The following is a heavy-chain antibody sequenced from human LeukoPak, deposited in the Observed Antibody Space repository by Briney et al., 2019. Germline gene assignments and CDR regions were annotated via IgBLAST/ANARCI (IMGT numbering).Heavy chain of an antibody. CDR1: GFTFSDYY. V-gene: IGHV3-66*04. CDR3: ARLSSFADFDY. CDR2: IYSGGST. Sequence: GGSLRLSCAASGFTFSDYYMSWIRQAPGKGLEWVSVIYSGGSTYYADSVKGRFTISRDNSKNTLYLQMNSLRAEDTAVYYCARLSSFADFDYWGQGTLVTVSS. D-gene: IGHD2-2*01. J-gene: IGHJ4*02.